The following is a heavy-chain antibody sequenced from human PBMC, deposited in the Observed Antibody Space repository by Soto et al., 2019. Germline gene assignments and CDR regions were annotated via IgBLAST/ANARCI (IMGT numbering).Heavy chain of an antibody. CDR2: MNPNSGNT. CDR1: GYTFTSYD. CDR3: ARGRSVSGYSFWVTKEELDY. J-gene: IGHJ4*02. D-gene: IGHD3-22*01. V-gene: IGHV1-8*01. Sequence: ASVKVSCKASGYTFTSYDINWVRQATGQGLEWMGWMNPNSGNTGYAQKFQGRVTMTRNTSISTAYMELSSLRSEDTAVYYCARGRSVSGYSFWVTKEELDYWGQGTLVTVSS.